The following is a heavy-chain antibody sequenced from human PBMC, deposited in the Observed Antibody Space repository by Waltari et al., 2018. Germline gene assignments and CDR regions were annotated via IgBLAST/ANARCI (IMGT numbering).Heavy chain of an antibody. V-gene: IGHV4-39*01. CDR2: IHYSGST. J-gene: IGHJ4*02. D-gene: IGHD6-13*01. Sequence: LQLQESGTGLVKPSETLSLTCTVSGGSISSSSYYLGWIRQTPGKGLEWIGSIHYSGSTYDNPSRKSRVTISVDTSKNQFSLKMSAVSGADTAVYYGASHSSSWYWGGHYFDYWGQGTLVTVSS. CDR1: GGSISSSSYY. CDR3: ASHSSSWYWGGHYFDY.